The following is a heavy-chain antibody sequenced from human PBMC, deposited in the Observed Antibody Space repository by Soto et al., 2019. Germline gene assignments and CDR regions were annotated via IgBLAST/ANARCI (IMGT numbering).Heavy chain of an antibody. V-gene: IGHV4-30-4*01. Sequence: QVQLQESGPGLVKPSQTLSITCTVSGGSISSGDYYWSWIRQPPGKVLEWIGYIYYSGSTYYNPSLKRRVTISVDTSKNQFSLKLSSVTAADTAVYSCARGRRYSSSWYYFDYWGQGTLVTVSS. D-gene: IGHD6-13*01. CDR3: ARGRRYSSSWYYFDY. CDR2: IYYSGST. J-gene: IGHJ4*02. CDR1: GGSISSGDYY.